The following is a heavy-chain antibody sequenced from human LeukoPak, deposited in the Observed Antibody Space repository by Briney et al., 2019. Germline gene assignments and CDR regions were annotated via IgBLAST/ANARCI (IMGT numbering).Heavy chain of an antibody. Sequence: GGSLRLSCAASGFTFSSYAMSWVREAPRKGLEWVSAISGSGANTYYADSVKGRFTISRDNSKNTLYLQMSSLRAEDTAVYYCAKGRRFLEWSSFDPWGQGTLVTVSS. J-gene: IGHJ5*02. V-gene: IGHV3-23*01. CDR1: GFTFSSYA. CDR2: ISGSGANT. CDR3: AKGRRFLEWSSFDP. D-gene: IGHD3-3*01.